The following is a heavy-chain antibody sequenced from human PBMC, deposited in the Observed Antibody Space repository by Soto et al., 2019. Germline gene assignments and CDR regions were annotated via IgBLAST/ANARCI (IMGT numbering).Heavy chain of an antibody. D-gene: IGHD3-3*01. CDR2: INPSGGST. CDR1: GYTFTSYY. Sequence: GASVKVSCKASGYTFTSYYMHWVRQAPGQGLEWMGIINPSGGSTSYAQKFQGRVTMTRDTSTSTVYMELSSLRSEDTAVYYCAREVGGYDFWSGYTPRWYYYYYGMDVWGQGTTVTVSS. V-gene: IGHV1-46*01. J-gene: IGHJ6*02. CDR3: AREVGGYDFWSGYTPRWYYYYYGMDV.